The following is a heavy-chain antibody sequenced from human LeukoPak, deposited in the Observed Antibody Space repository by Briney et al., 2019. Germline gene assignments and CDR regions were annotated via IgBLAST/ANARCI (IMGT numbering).Heavy chain of an antibody. CDR3: ARGAYYDFWSGYYTWRNWFDP. D-gene: IGHD3-3*01. CDR1: GGSISRYY. J-gene: IGHJ5*02. V-gene: IGHV4-59*01. Sequence: PSETLSLTCTVSGGSISRYYWSWIRRPPGKGLEWIGYIYYSGSTNYNPSLKSRVTISVDTSKNQFSLKLSSVTAADTAVYYCARGAYYDFWSGYYTWRNWFDPWGQGTLVTVSS. CDR2: IYYSGST.